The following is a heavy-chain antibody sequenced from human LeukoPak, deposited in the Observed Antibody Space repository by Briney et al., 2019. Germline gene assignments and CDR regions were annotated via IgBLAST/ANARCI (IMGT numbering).Heavy chain of an antibody. CDR1: GGSFSGYY. J-gene: IGHJ6*03. D-gene: IGHD3-10*01. V-gene: IGHV4-34*01. CDR2: INHSGST. CDR3: AVGAADYYYYYMDV. Sequence: PSETLSLTCAVYGGSFSGYYWSWIRQPPGKGLEWIGEINHSGSTNYNPSLKSRVTISVDTSKNQFSLKLSSVTAADTAVYYCAVGAADYYYYYMDVWGKGTTVTVSS.